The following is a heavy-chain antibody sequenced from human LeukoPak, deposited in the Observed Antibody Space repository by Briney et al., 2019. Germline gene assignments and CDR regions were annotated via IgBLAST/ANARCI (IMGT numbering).Heavy chain of an antibody. CDR1: GGSISSYY. D-gene: IGHD1-26*01. CDR3: ARHEVGPTRGYYYYGMDV. CDR2: IYYSGST. J-gene: IGHJ6*02. V-gene: IGHV4-59*08. Sequence: PSETLSLTCTVSGGSISSYYWSWIRQPPGKGLEWIGYIYYSGSTNYNPSLKSRVTISVDTSKNQFSLKLSSVTAADTAVYYCARHEVGPTRGYYYYGMDVWGQGTTVTVSS.